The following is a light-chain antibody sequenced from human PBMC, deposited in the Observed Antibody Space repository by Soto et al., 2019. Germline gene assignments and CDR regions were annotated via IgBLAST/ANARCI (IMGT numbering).Light chain of an antibody. V-gene: IGKV1-9*01. J-gene: IGKJ1*01. Sequence: IQLTQSPSSLSASVGDRVTITCRASLGVARYLAWYQQKPGTAPKLLIYAASTLQSGVPSRFSGSGSGTDFTLTIASLQPDDFATYYCQQYETFSGTFGPGTKVEI. CDR1: LGVARY. CDR2: AAS. CDR3: QQYETFSGT.